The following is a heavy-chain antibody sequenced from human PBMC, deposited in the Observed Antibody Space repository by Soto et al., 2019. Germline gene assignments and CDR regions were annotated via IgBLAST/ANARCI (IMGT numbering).Heavy chain of an antibody. D-gene: IGHD3-10*01. CDR3: AREDDGSGRDFDY. Sequence: EVQLVESGGGLVQPGGSLRLSCAVSGFTFRSYWMHWVRQVPGKGLVWVSRIKSDGSYIKYADSVKGRFTISRDNAKSTLYLQMSSLRVEDTAVYYCAREDDGSGRDFDYWGQGTLVTVSS. CDR2: IKSDGSYI. V-gene: IGHV3-74*01. J-gene: IGHJ4*02. CDR1: GFTFRSYW.